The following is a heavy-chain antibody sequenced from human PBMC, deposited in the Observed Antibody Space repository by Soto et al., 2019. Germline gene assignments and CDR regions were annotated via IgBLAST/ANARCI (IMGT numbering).Heavy chain of an antibody. CDR3: ARAAVAGIGGWFDF. V-gene: IGHV1-46*01. J-gene: IGHJ5*01. D-gene: IGHD6-19*01. CDR1: GYTFSSYY. Sequence: QVQLVQSGAEVKKPGASVKVSCKASGYTFSSYYLHWVRQAPGQGLEWMGMINPSDGGGTSYAQKFQGRVTMTRDTSTSTVYMELSSLRSEDTAVYYCARAAVAGIGGWFDFWGQGTLVPVSS. CDR2: INPSDGGGT.